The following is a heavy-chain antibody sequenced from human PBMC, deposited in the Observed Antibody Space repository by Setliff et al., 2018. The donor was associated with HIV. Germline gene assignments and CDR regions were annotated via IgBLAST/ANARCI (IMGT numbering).Heavy chain of an antibody. CDR2: FYYDGSE. D-gene: IGHD2-2*01. J-gene: IGHJ4*02. CDR3: ARHRGYSSNFDY. CDR1: RGSINSHY. V-gene: IGHV4-59*08. Sequence: LTCTVSRGSINSHYWGWIRQRPGKGLEWNGYFYYDGSEFYTPSLKSRVTISVDTSKNQFSLKLSSVTAADTAVYYCARHRGYSSNFDYLGQGTLVTVSS.